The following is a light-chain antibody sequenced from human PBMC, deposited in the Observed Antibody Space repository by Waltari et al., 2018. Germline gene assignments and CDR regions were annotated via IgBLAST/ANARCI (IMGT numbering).Light chain of an antibody. CDR3: MQALQTPWT. CDR1: QSLLYSDEYNY. Sequence: DIVMTQSPLSLSVTPGAPASISCRSGQSLLYSDEYNYLDWYQQKPGQSPQLLIYLGSNRASGVPERFSGSGSGTDFTLEITRVEAEDVAVYYCMQALQTPWTFGQGTRLEIK. CDR2: LGS. V-gene: IGKV2-28*01. J-gene: IGKJ1*01.